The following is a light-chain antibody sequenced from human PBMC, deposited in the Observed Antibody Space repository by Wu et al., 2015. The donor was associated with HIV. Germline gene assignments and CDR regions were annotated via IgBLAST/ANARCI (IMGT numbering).Light chain of an antibody. CDR1: QSVRSY. V-gene: IGKV3-11*01. CDR2: GVS. CDR3: QQSGNWPLT. Sequence: EVVLSQSPVTLSLSPGERASLSCRASQSVRSYLAWYQQKPGQPPRLLISGVSNRATGIPARFSGSGSGTDFTLTISSLEPEDFAVYYCQQSGNWPLTFGQGTRLEIK. J-gene: IGKJ5*01.